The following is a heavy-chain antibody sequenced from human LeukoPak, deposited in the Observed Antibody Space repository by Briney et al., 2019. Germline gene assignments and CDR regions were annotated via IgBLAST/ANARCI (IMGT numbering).Heavy chain of an antibody. D-gene: IGHD1-20*01. CDR3: ARSPSRYNWNFDY. Sequence: SETLSLTCAVSGYSLSSGYYWGWIRQPPGKRLEWIGSIYQSGNSYQKSSLKSRLTLSVDTSKNHFSLKVRSVTAADTAVYYCARSPSRYNWNFDYWGQGILVIVSS. V-gene: IGHV4-38-2*01. CDR2: IYQSGNS. CDR1: GYSLSSGYY. J-gene: IGHJ4*02.